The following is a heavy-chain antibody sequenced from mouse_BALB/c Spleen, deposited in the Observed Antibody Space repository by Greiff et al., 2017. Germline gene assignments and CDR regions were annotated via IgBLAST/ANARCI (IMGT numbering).Heavy chain of an antibody. CDR2: ISYDGSN. J-gene: IGHJ2*01. D-gene: IGHD2-14*01. V-gene: IGHV3-6*02. Sequence: EVKLEESGPGLVKPSQSLSLTCSVTGYSITSGYYWNWIRQFPGNKLEWMGYISYDGSNNYNPSLKNRISITRDTSKNQFFLKLNSVTTEDTATYDCARGEVRRGFDYWGQGTTLTVSS. CDR1: GYSITSGYY. CDR3: ARGEVRRGFDY.